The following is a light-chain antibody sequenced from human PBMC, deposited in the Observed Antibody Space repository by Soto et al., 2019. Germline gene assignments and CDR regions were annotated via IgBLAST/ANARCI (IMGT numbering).Light chain of an antibody. CDR3: QHYNSWRPWT. J-gene: IGKJ1*01. Sequence: EIEMTQSPATLSLSPGERATLYCWASQSVSSNLAWYQQKPGQAPRLLIYGASTRVTGVPARFSGSGSGTEFILIISSLRSGDFAVYYCQHYNSWRPWTLGQGTKVEIK. V-gene: IGKV3-15*01. CDR1: QSVSSN. CDR2: GAS.